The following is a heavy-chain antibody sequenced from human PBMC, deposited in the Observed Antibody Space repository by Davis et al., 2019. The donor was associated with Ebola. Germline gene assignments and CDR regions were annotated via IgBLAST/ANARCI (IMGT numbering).Heavy chain of an antibody. J-gene: IGHJ6*02. D-gene: IGHD1-20*01. V-gene: IGHV1-69*13. CDR2: IIPIFGTA. Sequence: SVKVSCKASGGTFSSYAISWVRQAPGQGLEWMGGIIPIFGTANYAQKFQGRVTITADESTSTAYMELSSLRAEDTAVYYCARDPTNLTGTSRSRYYYYGMDVWGQGTTVTVSS. CDR1: GGTFSSYA. CDR3: ARDPTNLTGTSRSRYYYYGMDV.